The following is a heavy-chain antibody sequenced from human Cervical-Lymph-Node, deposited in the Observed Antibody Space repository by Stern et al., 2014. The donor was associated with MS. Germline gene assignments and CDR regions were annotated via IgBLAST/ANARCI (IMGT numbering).Heavy chain of an antibody. Sequence: VQLVESGGGLVKPGGSLRLSCAASGFSFSDYYMSWIRQAPGKGLEWVTYISGSTSYTKYADSVKGRFTISRDNTKNSLYLQMNSLSAEDTAVYYCARGYSSGWCAGSDYWGQGSLVTVSS. J-gene: IGHJ4*02. CDR3: ARGYSSGWCAGSDY. D-gene: IGHD6-19*01. V-gene: IGHV3-11*06. CDR1: GFSFSDYY. CDR2: ISGSTSYT.